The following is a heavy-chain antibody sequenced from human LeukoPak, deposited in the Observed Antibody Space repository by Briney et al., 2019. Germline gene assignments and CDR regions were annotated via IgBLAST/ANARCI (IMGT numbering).Heavy chain of an antibody. CDR1: GFTFTNAW. CDR3: TTGYDYVWGSYRTQYYFDY. Sequence: GGSLRLSCAASGFTFTNAWMSWVRQAPGKGLEWVGRIKSKTDGGTTDYAAPVKGRFTISRDDSKNTLYLQMNSLKTEDTAVYYCTTGYDYVWGSYRTQYYFDYWGQGTLVTVSS. CDR2: IKSKTDGGTT. D-gene: IGHD3-16*02. J-gene: IGHJ4*02. V-gene: IGHV3-15*01.